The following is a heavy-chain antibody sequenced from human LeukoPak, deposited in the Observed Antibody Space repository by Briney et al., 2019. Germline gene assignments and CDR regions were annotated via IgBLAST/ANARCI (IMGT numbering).Heavy chain of an antibody. D-gene: IGHD3-9*01. V-gene: IGHV3-30-3*01. CDR3: ASSRFDWLPYFEY. CDR1: RLTFSSYA. CDR2: IPYDGNNK. J-gene: IGHJ4*02. Sequence: GGSLRLSCAASRLTFSSYAMHWVRQPPGKGLEWVAVIPYDGNNKYYADSVRGRFTISRDNSKNTLYLQMNSLRPEDAAVYYCASSRFDWLPYFEYWGQGTLVTVSS.